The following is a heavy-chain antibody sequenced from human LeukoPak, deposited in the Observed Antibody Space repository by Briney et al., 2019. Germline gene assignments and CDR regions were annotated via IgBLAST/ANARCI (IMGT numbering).Heavy chain of an antibody. D-gene: IGHD6-6*01. CDR2: INSDGSST. CDR3: ARITTARSFDY. CDR1: GFTFSTYW. V-gene: IGHV3-74*01. Sequence: PGGSLRLSCAASGFTFSTYWMHWVRQAPGKGLVWVSRINSDGSSTTYADSVKGRFTISRDNGKNTLYLQMNSLRAGDTAVYYCARITTARSFDYWGQGTVVTVSS. J-gene: IGHJ4*02.